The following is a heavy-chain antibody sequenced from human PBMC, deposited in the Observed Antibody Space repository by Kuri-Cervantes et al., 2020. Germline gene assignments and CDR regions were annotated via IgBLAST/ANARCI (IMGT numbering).Heavy chain of an antibody. J-gene: IGHJ3*02. V-gene: IGHV1-18*01. CDR1: GYTFTSYG. D-gene: IGHD3-22*01. Sequence: ASVKVSCKASGYTFTSYGISWVRQAPGQGLEWMGWISAYNGNTNYAQKLQGRVTMTEDTSTDTAYMELSSLRSEDTAVYYCATDLYYDSSGPLGSLDAFDIWSQGTMVTVSS. CDR3: ATDLYYDSSGPLGSLDAFDI. CDR2: ISAYNGNT.